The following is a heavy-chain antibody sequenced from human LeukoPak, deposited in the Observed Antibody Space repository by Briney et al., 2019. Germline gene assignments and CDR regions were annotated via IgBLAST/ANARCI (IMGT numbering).Heavy chain of an antibody. CDR3: ARDINWGQVDY. V-gene: IGHV3-74*01. CDR1: GFTFSGHW. CDR2: INGDGSAT. D-gene: IGHD7-27*01. Sequence: GGSLRLSCASSGFTFSGHWMYWLRQAPGKGLAWVSRINGDGSATNYADSMEGRFTISRDNAKNIVYLQMNSLREDDTAIYYCARDINWGQVDYWGQGTLVTVSS. J-gene: IGHJ4*02.